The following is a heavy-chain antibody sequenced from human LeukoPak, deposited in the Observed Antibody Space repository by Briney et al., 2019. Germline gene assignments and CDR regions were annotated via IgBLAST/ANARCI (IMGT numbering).Heavy chain of an antibody. CDR3: ARSTPRDAFDI. CDR1: GGSISSGGYY. J-gene: IGHJ3*02. Sequence: PSETLSLTCTVSGGSISSGGYYWSWIRQHPGKGLEWIGSIYHSGSTYYNPSLKSRVTISVDTSKNQFSLKLSSVTAADTAVYYCARSTPRDAFDIWGQGTMVTVSS. CDR2: IYHSGST. D-gene: IGHD2-2*01. V-gene: IGHV4-39*07.